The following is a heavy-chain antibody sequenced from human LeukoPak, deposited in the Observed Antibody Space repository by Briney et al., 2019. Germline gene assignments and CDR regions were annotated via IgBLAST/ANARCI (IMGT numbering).Heavy chain of an antibody. Sequence: PPETLSLTCTVSGGSISSYYWSWIRQPPGKGLEWIGYIYYSGSTNYNPSLKSRVTISVDTSKNQFSLKLSSVTAADTAVYYCARGPPLLWFGEPEYYFDYWGQGTLVTVSS. CDR1: GGSISSYY. D-gene: IGHD3-10*01. CDR2: IYYSGST. CDR3: ARGPPLLWFGEPEYYFDY. J-gene: IGHJ4*02. V-gene: IGHV4-59*01.